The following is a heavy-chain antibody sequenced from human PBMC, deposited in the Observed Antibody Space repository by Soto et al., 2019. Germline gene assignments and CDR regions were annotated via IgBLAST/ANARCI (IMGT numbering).Heavy chain of an antibody. V-gene: IGHV3-30-3*01. Sequence: QVQLVESGGGVVQPGRSLRLSCAASGFTFSSYAMHWVRQAPGKRLEWVAVISYDGSNKYYADSVKGRFTISRDNSKNTLYLQMNSLRAEDTAVYYCARESVAEFDYWGQGTLVTVSS. CDR2: ISYDGSNK. CDR3: ARESVAEFDY. CDR1: GFTFSSYA. D-gene: IGHD2-15*01. J-gene: IGHJ4*02.